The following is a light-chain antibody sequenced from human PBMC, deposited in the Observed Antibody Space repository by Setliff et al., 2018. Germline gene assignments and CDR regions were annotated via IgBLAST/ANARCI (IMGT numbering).Light chain of an antibody. J-gene: IGLJ1*01. CDR1: SSDIGAYDY. CDR3: LSYTNSDTVV. Sequence: QSALTQPASVSGSPGQSITIYCIGSSSDIGAYDYVAWYQQHPGKAPKLMIYEVIKRPSVVSNRFSGSKSGNTASLTISGLQAEDEADYYCLSYTNSDTVVFGTGTKVTVL. V-gene: IGLV2-14*01. CDR2: EVI.